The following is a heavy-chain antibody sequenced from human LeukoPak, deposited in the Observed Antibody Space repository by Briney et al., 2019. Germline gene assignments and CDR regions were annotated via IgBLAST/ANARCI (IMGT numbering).Heavy chain of an antibody. D-gene: IGHD3-16*01. CDR3: ARGGEFEAFDI. CDR1: GFIFSSYG. J-gene: IGHJ3*02. Sequence: RGSLRLSCAASGFIFSSYGMNWVRQAPGKGLEWVAIIWFDGSNKYYADSVKGRFTISRDNSKNTLYLQMNSLRAEDTAVYYCARGGEFEAFDIWGQGTMVTVSS. CDR2: IWFDGSNK. V-gene: IGHV3-33*01.